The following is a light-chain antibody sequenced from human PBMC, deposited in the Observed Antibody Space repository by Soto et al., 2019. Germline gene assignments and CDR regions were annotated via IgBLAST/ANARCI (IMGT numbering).Light chain of an antibody. V-gene: IGKV1-27*01. CDR2: AAD. CDR3: QKYDSAPQT. J-gene: IGKJ1*01. Sequence: DIQMTQSPSSLSASVGDRVTITCRASQDISNYLAWYQQRPGKVPTLLIYAADILQSGVPSRFSGTGSGTDFALTISSLQPEDVATYYCQKYDSAPQTFGPGTKVDI. CDR1: QDISNY.